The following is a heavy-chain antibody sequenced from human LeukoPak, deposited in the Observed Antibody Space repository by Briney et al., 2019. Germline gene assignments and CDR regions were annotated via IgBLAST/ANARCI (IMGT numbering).Heavy chain of an antibody. V-gene: IGHV4-59*08. J-gene: IGHJ4*02. CDR2: IYNSGST. CDR3: ARSPHYYGSGSLFDY. Sequence: SETLSLTCTVSGGSISSHYWSWIRQPPGKGLEWIGYIYNSGSTNYNPSLKSRVTISVDTSKNQFSLKLSSVTAADTAVYYCARSPHYYGSGSLFDYWGQGTLVTVSS. CDR1: GGSISSHY. D-gene: IGHD3-10*01.